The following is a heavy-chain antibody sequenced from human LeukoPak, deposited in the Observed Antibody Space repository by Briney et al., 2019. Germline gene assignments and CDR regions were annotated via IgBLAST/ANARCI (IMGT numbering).Heavy chain of an antibody. CDR2: ITYSGST. J-gene: IGHJ4*02. V-gene: IGHV4-59*08. CDR3: ARHGSSYSFDC. CDR1: GGAISGYY. Sequence: SETLSLTCTVSGGAISGYYWSWIRQPPGKGLEWIDYITYSGSTNYNPSLKSRVTMSVDTSKNQFSLRLSSVTAADTAVYYCARHGSSYSFDCWGQGILVTVSS. D-gene: IGHD6-13*01.